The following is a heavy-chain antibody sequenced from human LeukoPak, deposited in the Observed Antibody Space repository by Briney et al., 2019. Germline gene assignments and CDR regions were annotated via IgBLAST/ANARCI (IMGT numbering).Heavy chain of an antibody. J-gene: IGHJ6*02. CDR1: GYSFTSYW. Sequence: GESLKISCKGSGYSFTSYWIGWVRQMPGKGLEWMGIIYPGDSDTRYSPSYQGQVTISADKSITTAYLQWSSLKASDTAMYYCARDTGSGWPLGGYYYYGMDVWGQGTTVTVSS. D-gene: IGHD6-19*01. CDR2: IYPGDSDT. V-gene: IGHV5-51*01. CDR3: ARDTGSGWPLGGYYYYGMDV.